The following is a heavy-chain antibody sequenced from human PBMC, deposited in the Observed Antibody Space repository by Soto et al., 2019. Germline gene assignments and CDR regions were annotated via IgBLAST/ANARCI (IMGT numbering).Heavy chain of an antibody. D-gene: IGHD2-2*01. J-gene: IGHJ4*02. V-gene: IGHV4-31*03. CDR3: ARALNHQYYFDY. Sequence: PSETLSLTCTVSGGSISSGGYYWSWIRQHPGKGLEWIGYIYYSGSTYYNPSLKSRVTISVDTSKNQFSLKLSSVTAADTAVYYCARALNHQYYFDYWGQGTLVTVSS. CDR2: IYYSGST. CDR1: GGSISSGGYY.